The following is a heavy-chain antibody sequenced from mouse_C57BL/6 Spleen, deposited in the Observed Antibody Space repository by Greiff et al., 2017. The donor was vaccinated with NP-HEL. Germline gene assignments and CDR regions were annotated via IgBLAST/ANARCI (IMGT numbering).Heavy chain of an antibody. D-gene: IGHD1-1*01. Sequence: QVHVKQPGAELVKPGASVKLSCKASGYTFTSYWMHWVKQRPGQGLEWIGMIHPNSGSTNYNEKFKSKATLTVDKSSSTAYMQLSSLTSEDSAVYYCAPYYYGTPFAYWGQGTLVTVSA. V-gene: IGHV1-64*01. J-gene: IGHJ3*01. CDR2: IHPNSGST. CDR1: GYTFTSYW. CDR3: APYYYGTPFAY.